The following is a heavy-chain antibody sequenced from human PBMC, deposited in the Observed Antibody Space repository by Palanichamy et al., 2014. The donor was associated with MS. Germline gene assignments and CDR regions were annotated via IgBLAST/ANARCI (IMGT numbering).Heavy chain of an antibody. CDR3: AKDYDSRGYFDC. CDR2: IYSGGST. D-gene: IGHD3-22*01. CDR1: GFTVSSNY. J-gene: IGHJ4*02. Sequence: EVQLVESGGGLIQPGGSLRLSCAASGFTVSSNYMTWVRQAPGKGLEWVSIIYSGGSTYYAESVKGRFTISRDNSKNTLYLQMYSLRAEDTAVYYCAKDYDSRGYFDCWGQGTPVTVSS. V-gene: IGHV3-53*01.